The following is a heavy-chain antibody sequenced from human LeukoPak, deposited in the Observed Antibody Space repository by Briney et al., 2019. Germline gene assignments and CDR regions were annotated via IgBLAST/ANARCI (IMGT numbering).Heavy chain of an antibody. CDR2: ITTSSSYM. CDR1: GFTFSAYN. D-gene: IGHD6-19*01. V-gene: IGHV3-21*01. J-gene: IGHJ6*03. CDR3: ARDPYSGGYGAYYYYYMDV. Sequence: GGSLRLSCAASGFTFSAYNMNWVRRTPGKGLEWVSSITTSSSYMFYADSVRGRFTISRDNAEYSLYLQMNSLRDEDTAVYYCARDPYSGGYGAYYYYYMDVWGKGTTVTVSS.